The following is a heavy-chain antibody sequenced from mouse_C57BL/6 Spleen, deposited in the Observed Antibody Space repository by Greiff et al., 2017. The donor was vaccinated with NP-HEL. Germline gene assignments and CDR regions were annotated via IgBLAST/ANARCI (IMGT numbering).Heavy chain of an antibody. CDR3: ARSLYYGSSYWYFDV. D-gene: IGHD1-1*01. J-gene: IGHJ1*03. V-gene: IGHV1-52*01. CDR1: GYTFTSYW. Sequence: QVQLKQPGAELVRPGSSVKLSCKASGYTFTSYWMHWVKQRPIQGLEWIGNIDPSDSETHYNQKFKDKATLTVDKSSSTAYMQLSSLTSEDSAVYYCARSLYYGSSYWYFDVWGTGTTVTVSS. CDR2: IDPSDSET.